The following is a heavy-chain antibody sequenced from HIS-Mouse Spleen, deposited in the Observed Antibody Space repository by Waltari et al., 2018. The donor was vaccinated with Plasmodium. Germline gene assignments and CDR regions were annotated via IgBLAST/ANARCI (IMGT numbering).Heavy chain of an antibody. Sequence: QVQLQQWGAGLLKPSETLSLTCAVYGGSFSGYSWSGLRQPPGKGLEWIGEINHSGSTNYNPSLKSRVTISVDTSKNQFSLKLSSVTAADTAVYYCARAPIRDAFDIWGQGTMVTVSS. V-gene: IGHV4-34*01. CDR3: ARAPIRDAFDI. J-gene: IGHJ3*02. CDR1: GGSFSGYS. CDR2: INHSGST. D-gene: IGHD3-9*01.